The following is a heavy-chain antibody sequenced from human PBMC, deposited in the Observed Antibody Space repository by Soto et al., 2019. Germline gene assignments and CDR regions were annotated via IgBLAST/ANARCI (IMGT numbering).Heavy chain of an antibody. CDR2: ISYDGSNK. V-gene: IGHV3-30-3*01. J-gene: IGHJ3*02. CDR1: GFTFSSYA. Sequence: QVQLVESGGGVVQPGRSLRLSFAASGFTFSSYAMHWVRQAPGKGLEWVAVISYDGSNKYYADSVKGRFTISRDNSKNTLYLQMNSLRAEDTAVYYCASPDYYDSSGYYAFDIWGQGTMVTVSS. D-gene: IGHD3-22*01. CDR3: ASPDYYDSSGYYAFDI.